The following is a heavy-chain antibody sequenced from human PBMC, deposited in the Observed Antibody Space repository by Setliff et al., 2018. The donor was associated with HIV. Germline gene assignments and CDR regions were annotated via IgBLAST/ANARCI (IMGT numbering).Heavy chain of an antibody. D-gene: IGHD2-15*01. CDR3: ARVGWXXGASHIVY. CDR2: IGRMSSTV. J-gene: IGHJ4*02. CDR1: GFTFSSYV. Sequence: PGGSLRLSCAASGFTFSSYVMNWVRRGQGKGLEWVSYIGRMSSTVYYADSVKGRFTISRDNAKTSLYLQMNSLRAEDTAVYYCARVGWXXGASHIVYWGQGALVTVSS. V-gene: IGHV3-48*01.